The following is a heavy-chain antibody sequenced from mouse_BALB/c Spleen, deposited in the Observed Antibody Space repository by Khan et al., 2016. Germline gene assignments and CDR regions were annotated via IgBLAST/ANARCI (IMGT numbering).Heavy chain of an antibody. CDR1: GYSITSDYA. V-gene: IGHV3-2*02. Sequence: VQLQQSGPGLVKPSQSLSLTCTVTGYSITSDYAWNWFRQFPGNKLEWMGYISYSGSTRYYPSLKSRISITRDTSRNQFFLQLNSVTTEDTATXSCARTPTAYYAMDYWGQGTSVTVSS. CDR3: ARTPTAYYAMDY. D-gene: IGHD1-2*01. CDR2: ISYSGST. J-gene: IGHJ4*01.